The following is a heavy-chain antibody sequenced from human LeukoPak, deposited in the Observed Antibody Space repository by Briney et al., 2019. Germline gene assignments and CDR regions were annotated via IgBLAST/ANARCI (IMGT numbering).Heavy chain of an antibody. Sequence: GGSLRLSCAASGFLFGSHAMHWVRQAPGKGLEWVSGISGSGGSTYYADSVKGRFTIFRGNSKNTLFLQMNSLRPEDTAVYFCARDPGGYFDYWGQGTLVTVSS. J-gene: IGHJ4*02. CDR2: ISGSGGST. CDR1: GFLFGSHA. D-gene: IGHD3-10*01. CDR3: ARDPGGYFDY. V-gene: IGHV3-23*01.